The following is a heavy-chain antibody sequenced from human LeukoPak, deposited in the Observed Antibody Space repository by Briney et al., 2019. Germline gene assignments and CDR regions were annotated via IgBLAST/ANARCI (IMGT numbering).Heavy chain of an antibody. Sequence: PSDTLSLTCTVSGGSISSYYWSWIRQPAGKGLEWIGRIYSSGSTNYNPSLKSRVTMSVDTSKTQFSLNLSSLTAADTAFYYCARESYSSGWYKDYWGQGILVTVSS. CDR1: GGSISSYY. CDR3: ARESYSSGWYKDY. CDR2: IYSSGST. J-gene: IGHJ4*02. D-gene: IGHD6-19*01. V-gene: IGHV4-4*07.